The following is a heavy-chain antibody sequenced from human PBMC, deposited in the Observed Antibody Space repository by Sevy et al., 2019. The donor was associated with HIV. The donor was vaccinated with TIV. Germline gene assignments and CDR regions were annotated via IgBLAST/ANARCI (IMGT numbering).Heavy chain of an antibody. J-gene: IGHJ6*02. CDR3: ARDRVKRITIFGVVITDYYYYGMDV. CDR2: IIPIFGTA. V-gene: IGHV1-69*13. CDR1: GGTFSSYA. D-gene: IGHD3-3*01. Sequence: ASVKVSCKASGGTFSSYAISWVRQAPGQGLEWMGGIIPIFGTANYAQKFQGRVTITADESTSTAYMELSSLRSEETAVYYCARDRVKRITIFGVVITDYYYYGMDVWGQGTTVTVSS.